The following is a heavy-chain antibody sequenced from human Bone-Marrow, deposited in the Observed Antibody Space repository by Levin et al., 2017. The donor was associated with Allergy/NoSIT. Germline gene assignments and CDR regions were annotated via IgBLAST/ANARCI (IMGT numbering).Heavy chain of an antibody. CDR3: TRDCTTSGAYIAAAGTGAYYYMDG. CDR1: GFTFGDYA. CDR2: IRSKAYGGTT. Sequence: GGSLRLSCTASGFTFGDYAMSWFRQAPGKGLEWVGFIRSKAYGGTTEYAASVKGRFTISRDDSKSIAYLQMNSLKTEDTAVYYCTRDCTTSGAYIAAAGTGAYYYMDGWGKGTTVTVSS. J-gene: IGHJ6*03. D-gene: IGHD6-13*01. V-gene: IGHV3-49*03.